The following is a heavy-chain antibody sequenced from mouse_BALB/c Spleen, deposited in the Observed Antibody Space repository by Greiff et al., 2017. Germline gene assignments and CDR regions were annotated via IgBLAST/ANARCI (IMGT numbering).Heavy chain of an antibody. CDR2: IDPSDSYT. Sequence: QVQLQQPGAELVKPGASVKMSCKASGYTFTSYWMHWVKQRPGQGLEWIGVIDPSDSYTSYNQKFKGKATLTVDTSSITAYMQLSSLTSEDSAVYYCTRGDKLGYFDYWGQGTTLTVSS. CDR1: GYTFTSYW. J-gene: IGHJ2*01. CDR3: TRGDKLGYFDY. D-gene: IGHD4-1*01. V-gene: IGHV1S127*01.